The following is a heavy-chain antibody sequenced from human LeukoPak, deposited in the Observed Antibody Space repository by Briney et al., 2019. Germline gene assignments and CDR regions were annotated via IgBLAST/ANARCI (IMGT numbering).Heavy chain of an antibody. CDR1: GFTFSSYW. CDR3: ARDRHDFWGEGFDY. CDR2: IKQDGSEK. Sequence: GGSLRLSCAASGFTFSSYWMSWVRQAPGKGLEWVANIKQDGSEKYYVDSVKGRFTISRDNAKNSLHLQMNSLRAEDTAVYYCARDRHDFWGEGFDYWGQGTLVTVSS. V-gene: IGHV3-7*01. D-gene: IGHD3-3*01. J-gene: IGHJ4*02.